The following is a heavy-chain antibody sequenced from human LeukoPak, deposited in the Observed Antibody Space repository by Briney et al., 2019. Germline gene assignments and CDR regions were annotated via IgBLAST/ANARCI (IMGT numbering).Heavy chain of an antibody. CDR2: ISKSGDHT. D-gene: IGHD5-12*01. CDR1: GLTFNNYA. Sequence: GGSLRLSCAVSGLTFNNYAMSWVRQAPGKGLEWVSAISKSGDHTYYAASAKGRFTIYRDNSKNTQYLQMNSLRAEDTAVYYCAKDLFSGIVATIHYYYYGMDVWGQGTTVTVSS. CDR3: AKDLFSGIVATIHYYYYGMDV. J-gene: IGHJ6*02. V-gene: IGHV3-23*01.